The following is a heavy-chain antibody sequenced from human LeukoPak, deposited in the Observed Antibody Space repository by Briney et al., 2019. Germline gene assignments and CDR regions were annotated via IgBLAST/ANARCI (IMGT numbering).Heavy chain of an antibody. CDR1: GGSFSGYY. Sequence: PSETLSLTCAVYGGSFSGYYWSWIRQPPGKGLEWIGEINHSGSTNYNPSLKSRVTISVDTSKNQFSLKLSSVTAADTAVYYCARDNPTAHRDPGRAFDIWGQGTMVTVSS. J-gene: IGHJ3*02. V-gene: IGHV4-34*01. CDR3: ARDNPTAHRDPGRAFDI. CDR2: INHSGST. D-gene: IGHD1-14*01.